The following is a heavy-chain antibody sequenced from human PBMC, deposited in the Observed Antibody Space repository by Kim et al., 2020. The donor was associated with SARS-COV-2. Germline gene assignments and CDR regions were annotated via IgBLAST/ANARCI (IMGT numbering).Heavy chain of an antibody. CDR2: IHYSGDT. D-gene: IGHD5-12*01. CDR1: GGSITSDSYH. V-gene: IGHV4-39*01. J-gene: IGHJ4*01. Sequence: SETLSLTCVVSGGSITSDSYHWGWIRQSPGKGMEWIGSIHYSGDTSYNPSLKSRLTISLDKSKKQFSLKLNSVTAADTAVYYCAGLAVVGWPTNDFWGQGTLITVSS. CDR3: AGLAVVGWPTNDF.